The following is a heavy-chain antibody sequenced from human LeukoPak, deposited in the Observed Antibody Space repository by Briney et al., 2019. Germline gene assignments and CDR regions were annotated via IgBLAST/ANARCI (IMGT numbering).Heavy chain of an antibody. CDR2: IIPIFGTA. V-gene: IGHV1-69*05. CDR1: GGTFSSYA. D-gene: IGHD1-26*01. J-gene: IGHJ4*02. CDR3: ARVIVAGALM. Sequence: ASVKVSCKASGGTFSSYAISWVRQAPGQGLEWMGGIIPIFGTANYAQKFQGRVTITTDESTSTAYMELSSLRSEDTAVYYCARVIVAGALMWGQGTLVTVSS.